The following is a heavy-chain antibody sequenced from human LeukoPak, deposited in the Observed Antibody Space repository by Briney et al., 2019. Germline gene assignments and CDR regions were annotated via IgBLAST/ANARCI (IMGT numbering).Heavy chain of an antibody. D-gene: IGHD6-19*01. CDR2: ISGSGGST. Sequence: GGSLRLSCAASGFTFSSYAMSWVRQAPGKGLEWVSAISGSGGSTYYADSVKGRFTISRDNSKNTLYLQMNSLRAEDTAVYYCAKDPNGPYSSDWTVFDYWGQGTLVTVSS. CDR3: AKDPNGPYSSDWTVFDY. V-gene: IGHV3-23*01. J-gene: IGHJ4*02. CDR1: GFTFSSYA.